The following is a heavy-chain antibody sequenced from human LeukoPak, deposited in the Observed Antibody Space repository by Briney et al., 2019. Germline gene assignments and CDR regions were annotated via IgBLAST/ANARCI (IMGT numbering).Heavy chain of an antibody. V-gene: IGHV1-69*06. CDR3: ARDFVGRYSGYDSPPDY. Sequence: ASVKVSCKASGGTFSSYAISWVRQAPGQGLEWMGGIIPIFGTANYAQKFQGRVTITADKSTSTAYMELSSLRSEDTAVYYCARDFVGRYSGYDSPPDYWGQGTLVTVSS. CDR1: GGTFSSYA. CDR2: IIPIFGTA. J-gene: IGHJ4*02. D-gene: IGHD5-12*01.